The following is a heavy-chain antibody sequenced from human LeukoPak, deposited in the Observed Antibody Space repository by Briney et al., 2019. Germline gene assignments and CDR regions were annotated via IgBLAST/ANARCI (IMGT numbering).Heavy chain of an antibody. V-gene: IGHV1-2*02. J-gene: IGHJ3*02. Sequence: ASVKVSCKASGYTFTGYYMHWVRQAPGQGLEWMGWINPNSGGTNYAQKFQGRVTMTRDTSISTAYMELSRLRSDDTAVYYCARYYDSSGSDAFDIWGQGTMVTVS. CDR2: INPNSGGT. CDR3: ARYYDSSGSDAFDI. D-gene: IGHD3-22*01. CDR1: GYTFTGYY.